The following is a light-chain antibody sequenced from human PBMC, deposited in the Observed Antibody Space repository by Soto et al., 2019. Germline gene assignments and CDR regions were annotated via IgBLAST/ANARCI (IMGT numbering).Light chain of an antibody. Sequence: DFQVTQSPSSVSASVGDRVTITCRASQDINNWLAWYQQKPGKAPKLLIYTTSNLQSGVPSRFSGSGSGTDFTLTISSLQPEDFATYYCQQANSFPLTFGGGTKVEIK. CDR1: QDINNW. CDR3: QQANSFPLT. CDR2: TTS. V-gene: IGKV1D-12*01. J-gene: IGKJ4*01.